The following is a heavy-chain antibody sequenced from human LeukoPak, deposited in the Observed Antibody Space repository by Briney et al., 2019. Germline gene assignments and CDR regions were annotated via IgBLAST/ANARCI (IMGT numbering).Heavy chain of an antibody. J-gene: IGHJ4*02. Sequence: GGSLRLSCAASGFTVSSNYMSWVRQAPGKGLDWVSIIYDNGNTYYADSVKGRFTISRDRSKNTLYLQMNSLRAEDTAVYYCARAQSRYSGYDSFPFDYWGQGTLVTVSS. CDR2: IYDNGNT. V-gene: IGHV3-53*01. CDR1: GFTVSSNY. CDR3: ARAQSRYSGYDSFPFDY. D-gene: IGHD5-12*01.